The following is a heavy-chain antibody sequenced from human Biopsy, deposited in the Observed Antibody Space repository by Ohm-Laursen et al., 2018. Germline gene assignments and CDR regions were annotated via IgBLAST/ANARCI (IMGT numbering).Heavy chain of an antibody. CDR3: ARVPSTTRSRDY. Sequence: GASVKVSCKASGYTLAGFGVGWVRQAPGQGLEWMGWISANSGNTGYAQKFQGRVTMTRNTSISTAYMELSSLRSEDTAVYYCARVPSTTRSRDYWGQGTLVTVSS. J-gene: IGHJ4*02. CDR2: ISANSGNT. D-gene: IGHD2-2*01. V-gene: IGHV1-8*02. CDR1: GYTLAGFG.